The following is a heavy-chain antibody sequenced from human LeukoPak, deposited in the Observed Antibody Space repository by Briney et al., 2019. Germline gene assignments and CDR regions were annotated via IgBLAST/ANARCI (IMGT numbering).Heavy chain of an antibody. D-gene: IGHD6-13*01. CDR1: GFTFDDYA. CDR3: AKDVGYSSTFTFEY. Sequence: PGGSLRLSCAASGFTFDDYAMHWVRHAPGKGLEWVSGIVWNSGSIDYADSVKGRFTISRDNAKNSLYLQMNSLRAEDTAFYYCAKDVGYSSTFTFEYWGQGTLVTVSS. V-gene: IGHV3-9*01. CDR2: IVWNSGSI. J-gene: IGHJ4*02.